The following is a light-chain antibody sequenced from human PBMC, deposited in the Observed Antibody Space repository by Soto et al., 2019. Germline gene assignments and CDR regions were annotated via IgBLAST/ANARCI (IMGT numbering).Light chain of an antibody. Sequence: DIQLTQSPSFLSESVGDRFTITCRASQGISSYLAWYQQKPGKAPKLLIYAASTLQSGVPSRFSGSGSGTEFTLTISSLQPEDFATYYCQQLNSYFVTFGQGTKVDIK. CDR2: AAS. CDR1: QGISSY. CDR3: QQLNSYFVT. V-gene: IGKV1-9*01. J-gene: IGKJ1*01.